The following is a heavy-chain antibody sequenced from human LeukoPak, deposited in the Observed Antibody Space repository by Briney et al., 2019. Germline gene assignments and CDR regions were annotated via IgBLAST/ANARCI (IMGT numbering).Heavy chain of an antibody. CDR2: INHNGNT. Sequence: GSLRLSCAASGFTFSSYSMNWVRQPPGKGLEWIGEINHNGNTNYNPSLKSRVTISVDTSKDQFSLKLSSVTAADTAVYYCARHGLVAARHAFDIWDQGAMVTVSS. D-gene: IGHD6-6*01. CDR1: GFTFSSYS. CDR3: ARHGLVAARHAFDI. V-gene: IGHV4-34*01. J-gene: IGHJ3*02.